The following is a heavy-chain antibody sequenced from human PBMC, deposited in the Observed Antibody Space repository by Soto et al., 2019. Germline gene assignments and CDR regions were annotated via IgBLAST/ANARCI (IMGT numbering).Heavy chain of an antibody. J-gene: IGHJ6*03. CDR1: GFTFSNYD. V-gene: IGHV3-33*01. D-gene: IGHD3-10*01. CDR3: ARGDLWFGELSGYYMDV. Sequence: QVQLVESGGGVVQPGRSLRLSCAAYGFTFSNYDMYWVRQAPGKGLEWVAVIWHDESNKYYTDSVKGRFTISRDNSKNKLYLRMNSLRAEDTAVYYCARGDLWFGELSGYYMDVWGKGTTVTVSS. CDR2: IWHDESNK.